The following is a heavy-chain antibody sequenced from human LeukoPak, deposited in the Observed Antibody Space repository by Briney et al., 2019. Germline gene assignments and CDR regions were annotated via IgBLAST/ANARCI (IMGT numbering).Heavy chain of an antibody. J-gene: IGHJ4*02. CDR3: AKRVVVVPAAASDY. V-gene: IGHV3-23*01. D-gene: IGHD2-2*01. Sequence: PGGSLRLSCAASGFTFSSYAMSWVRQAPGKGLEWVSAISGSGGSTYYADSVKGRFTISRDNSKNTLYLQMNSLRAEDTAVYYCAKRVVVVPAAASDYWGQGTLVTVSS. CDR1: GFTFSSYA. CDR2: ISGSGGST.